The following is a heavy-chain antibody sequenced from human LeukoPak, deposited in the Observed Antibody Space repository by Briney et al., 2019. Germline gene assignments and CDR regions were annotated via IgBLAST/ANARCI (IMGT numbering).Heavy chain of an antibody. CDR1: GASISSSF. Sequence: SETLSLTCTVSGASISSSFWTWIRQSPGKGLEWLAYIYYTGSTNLNPSLKSRLTISVDTSKNQFSLRLSSVTAADTAVYYCARASYSYDINGWVPFDYWGQGTLVTVSS. D-gene: IGHD3-22*01. V-gene: IGHV4-59*08. J-gene: IGHJ4*02. CDR3: ARASYSYDINGWVPFDY. CDR2: IYYTGST.